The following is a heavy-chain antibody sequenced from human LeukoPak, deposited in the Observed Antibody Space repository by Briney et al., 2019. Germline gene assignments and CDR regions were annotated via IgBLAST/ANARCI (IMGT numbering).Heavy chain of an antibody. CDR3: ARRDTDYDSSGYYYGLLDY. CDR1: GFTFSSYA. V-gene: IGHV3-30*04. D-gene: IGHD3-22*01. Sequence: GRSLRLSCAASGFTFSSYAMHWVRQAPGKGLEWGAVISYDGSNKYYADSVKGRFTISRDNSKNTLYLQMNSLRAEDTAVYYCARRDTDYDSSGYYYGLLDYWGQGTLVTVSS. CDR2: ISYDGSNK. J-gene: IGHJ4*02.